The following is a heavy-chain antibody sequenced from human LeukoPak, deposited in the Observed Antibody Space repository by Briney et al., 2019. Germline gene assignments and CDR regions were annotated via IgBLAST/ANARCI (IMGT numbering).Heavy chain of an antibody. CDR2: IYYTGTT. D-gene: IGHD1-14*01. Sequence: PSETLSLTCTVSGGSISDYYWSWIRQPPGERLEWIGYIYYTGTTTYNPSLKSRATLSIDTSKNQFSLKLSSVTAADTAVYFCTRDRKYYEIWGQGTMVTVSP. J-gene: IGHJ3*02. CDR3: TRDRKYYEI. V-gene: IGHV4-59*01. CDR1: GGSISDYY.